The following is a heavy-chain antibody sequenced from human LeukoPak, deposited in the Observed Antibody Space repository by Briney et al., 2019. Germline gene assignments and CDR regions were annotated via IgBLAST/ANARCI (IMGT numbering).Heavy chain of an antibody. CDR1: GYIFTTYS. V-gene: IGHV1-46*01. D-gene: IGHD5-18*01. CDR3: ARGEGYSYGYGDN. Sequence: GASVKVSCKASGYIFTTYSIHWVRQAPGQGLEWIGMINPRGDATIYAQKFQGRVTMTRDTSTSTVYMELSSLTSDDTAVYYCARGEGYSYGYGDNWGQGTLVTVSS. J-gene: IGHJ4*02. CDR2: INPRGDAT.